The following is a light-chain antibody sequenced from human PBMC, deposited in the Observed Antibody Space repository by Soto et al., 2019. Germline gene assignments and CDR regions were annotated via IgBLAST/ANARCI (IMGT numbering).Light chain of an antibody. J-gene: IGKJ4*01. CDR2: AAS. CDR3: QKYNSDHLT. CDR1: LPISNY. Sequence: DSRMTQSTSSLSASVGYRVTITCRASLPISNYLAWYQQKPGKIPNLLIYAASTLQAGVPSRFSGSGSGTDFTLTISSLQPEDFAAHYCQKYNSDHLTFCGLTKVDIK. V-gene: IGKV1-27*01.